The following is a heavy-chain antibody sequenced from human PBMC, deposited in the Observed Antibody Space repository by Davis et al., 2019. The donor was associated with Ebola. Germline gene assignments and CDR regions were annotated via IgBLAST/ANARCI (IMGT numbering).Heavy chain of an antibody. V-gene: IGHV1-69*04. D-gene: IGHD3-16*02. CDR3: ARSNRELSLYYFDY. J-gene: IGHJ4*02. CDR2: IIPILGIA. CDR1: GGNFSSYA. Sequence: AASVTVSRQASGGNFSSYAISWVRQAPGQGLEWMGRIIPILGIANYAQKFQGRVTITADKSTSTAYMELSSLRSEDTAVYYCARSNRELSLYYFDYWGKGTLVTVSS.